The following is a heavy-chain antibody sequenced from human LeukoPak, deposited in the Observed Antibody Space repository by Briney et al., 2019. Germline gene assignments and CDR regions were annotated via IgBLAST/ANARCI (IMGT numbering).Heavy chain of an antibody. V-gene: IGHV4-38-2*01. CDR3: ARHLIDSSGYYNPFDY. CDR2: IYHSGST. Sequence: PSGTLSLTCAVSGYSISSGYYWGWIRQPPGKGLEWIGSIYHSGSTYYKPSLKSRFTISVATSKNKFSLKLSSVTAADTAVYYCARHLIDSSGYYNPFDYWGQGALVTVSS. D-gene: IGHD3-22*01. J-gene: IGHJ4*02. CDR1: GYSISSGYY.